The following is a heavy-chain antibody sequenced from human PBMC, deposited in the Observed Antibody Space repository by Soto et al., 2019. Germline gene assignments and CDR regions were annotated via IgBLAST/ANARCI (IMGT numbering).Heavy chain of an antibody. V-gene: IGHV3-9*01. J-gene: IGHJ6*03. D-gene: IGHD3-16*01. CDR2: ITWHSRTI. CDR3: AKEMIIFADFNYSYMDV. Sequence: EVQLVESGGGLVQPGRSLRLSCAASGFTFNQYTMHWVRQAPGKGLEWVTIITWHSRTIGYADSVKGRFTISRDNTKNCVSLELNSRRGNDTALYYCAKEMIIFADFNYSYMDVWGKGTRVTVSS. CDR1: GFTFNQYT.